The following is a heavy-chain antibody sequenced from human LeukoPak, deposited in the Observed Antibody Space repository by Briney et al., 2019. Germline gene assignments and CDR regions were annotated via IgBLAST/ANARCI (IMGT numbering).Heavy chain of an antibody. Sequence: SETPSLTCAVYGGSFSGYYWNWIRQPPGKGLEWIGEINQSGSTNYNPSLKSRVTISVDTSKKQFSLKLSPVTAADTAVYYCAAGCSSTSCYWYYYTDVWGKGTTVTVSS. CDR3: AAGCSSTSCYWYYYTDV. V-gene: IGHV4-34*01. CDR2: INQSGST. J-gene: IGHJ6*03. D-gene: IGHD2-2*01. CDR1: GGSFSGYY.